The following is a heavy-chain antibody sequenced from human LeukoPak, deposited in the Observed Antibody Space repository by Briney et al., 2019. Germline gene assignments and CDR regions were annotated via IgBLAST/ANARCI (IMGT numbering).Heavy chain of an antibody. V-gene: IGHV4-4*09. Sequence: NYNPSLKSRVTISVDTSKNQFSLRLSSVTAADTAVYYCASATKPGYSSSWYQTSIYYFDYWGQGTLVTVSS. D-gene: IGHD6-13*01. CDR3: ASATKPGYSSSWYQTSIYYFDY. J-gene: IGHJ4*02.